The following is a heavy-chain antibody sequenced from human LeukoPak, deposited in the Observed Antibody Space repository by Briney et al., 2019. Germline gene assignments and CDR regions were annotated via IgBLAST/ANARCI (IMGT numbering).Heavy chain of an antibody. D-gene: IGHD5-18*01. CDR2: INHSGST. J-gene: IGHJ2*01. CDR1: GGSFSGYY. Sequence: SETLSLTCAVYGGSFSGYYWSWIRQPPGKGLEWIGEINHSGSTNYNPSLKSRVTISVDTSKNQFSLKLSSVTAADTAVYYCARDVPPWWRTAMVRYFDLWGRGTLVTVSS. V-gene: IGHV4-34*01. CDR3: ARDVPPWWRTAMVRYFDL.